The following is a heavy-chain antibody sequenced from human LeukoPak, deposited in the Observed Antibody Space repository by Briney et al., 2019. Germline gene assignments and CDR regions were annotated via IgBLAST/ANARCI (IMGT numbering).Heavy chain of an antibody. CDR1: GYTFSTYG. J-gene: IGHJ6*03. CDR2: ISAHNGNT. Sequence: ASVKVSCKASGYTFSTYGLTWVRQAPGQGLEWMGWISAHNGNTNYAQKFQGRVSMTTDTSTTTAHMELRTLRSDDTAVYYCARGLWDYYYYYMDVWGKGTTVTVSS. D-gene: IGHD1-26*01. V-gene: IGHV1-18*01. CDR3: ARGLWDYYYYYMDV.